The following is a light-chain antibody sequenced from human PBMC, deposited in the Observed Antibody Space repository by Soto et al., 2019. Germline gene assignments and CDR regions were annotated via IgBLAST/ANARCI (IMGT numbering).Light chain of an antibody. CDR1: PDISNY. J-gene: IGKJ4*01. CDR2: DAS. V-gene: IGKV1-33*01. CDR3: QHYDNLPLT. Sequence: DIQMTQSPSSLSASVGDRVTITCQASPDISNYLNWYQQKPGKAPKLLIYDASNLKAGVPSRFSGSGSGTHFTLTISSLQPEDTATYYCQHYDNLPLTFGGGTKVEI.